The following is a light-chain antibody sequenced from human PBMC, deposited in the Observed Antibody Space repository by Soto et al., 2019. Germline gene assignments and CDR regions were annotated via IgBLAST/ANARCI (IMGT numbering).Light chain of an antibody. CDR1: QSVSSIY. CDR2: GES. Sequence: EIVLTQSPATLSLSPGERATLSCGASQSVSSIYLAWYQQKPGLAPRLLIYGESSRATGTPDRFSGSGSGTDFTLTISRLEPEDFAVYYCQQYGSSGTFGQGTKVDIK. CDR3: QQYGSSGT. V-gene: IGKV3D-20*01. J-gene: IGKJ1*01.